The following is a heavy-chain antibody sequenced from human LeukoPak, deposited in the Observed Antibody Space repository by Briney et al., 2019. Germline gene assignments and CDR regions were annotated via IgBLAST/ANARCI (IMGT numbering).Heavy chain of an antibody. CDR1: GCTFSSYS. D-gene: IGHD5-12*01. CDR3: ARGARYSGYDLDY. J-gene: IGHJ4*02. Sequence: GGSLRLSCAASGCTFSSYSMSWVRQAPGKGLEWVSSISSSSSYIYYADSVKGRFTISRDNAKNSSYLQMNILSADDTAVYYSARGARYSGYDLDYWGQGTLVTVSS. CDR2: ISSSSSYI. V-gene: IGHV3-21*01.